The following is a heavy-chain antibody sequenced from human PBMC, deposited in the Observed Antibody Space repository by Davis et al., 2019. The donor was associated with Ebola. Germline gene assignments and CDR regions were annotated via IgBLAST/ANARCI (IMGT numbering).Heavy chain of an antibody. CDR2: LSWNSGTA. Sequence: PGGSLRLSCAASGFTFDEYGMHWVRQVPGKGLEWVSGLSWNSGTAAYVDSVQGRFTISRDSAKNSLYLQMNSLTTEDTALYFCAKGTYSGSWSGYFDSWGQGTLVAVSS. CDR1: GFTFDEYG. D-gene: IGHD1-26*01. V-gene: IGHV3-9*01. J-gene: IGHJ4*02. CDR3: AKGTYSGSWSGYFDS.